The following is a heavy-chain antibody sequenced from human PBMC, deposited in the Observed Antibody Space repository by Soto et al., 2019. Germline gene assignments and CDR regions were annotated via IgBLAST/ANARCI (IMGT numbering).Heavy chain of an antibody. CDR3: ARHKGGYYSGVDV. CDR2: IYYSGTT. CDR1: GGSISSNSYY. V-gene: IGHV4-39*01. J-gene: IGHJ6*02. D-gene: IGHD3-16*01. Sequence: QLQLQESGPGLVKPSETLSLTCTVSGGSISSNSYYWAWIRQPPGKGLEWIGNIYYSGTTYYNPSLKRRVTISVDTSKNQFSLKLSSVTAADTAVYYFARHKGGYYSGVDVWVQGTTITVSS.